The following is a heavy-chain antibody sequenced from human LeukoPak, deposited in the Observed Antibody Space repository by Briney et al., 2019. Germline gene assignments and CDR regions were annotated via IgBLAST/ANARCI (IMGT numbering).Heavy chain of an antibody. Sequence: GSLRLSCATSGFNFDRYTIHWVRQAPGKGLEWVSLAGWAGGTTFYSDSVRGRFTISRDSGRKSVYLQMNSLTTDDTAFYFCAKELDTMFFDYWGQGALVTVSS. CDR3: AKELDTMFFDY. CDR1: GFNFDRYT. D-gene: IGHD3-10*02. CDR2: AGWAGGTT. V-gene: IGHV3-43*01. J-gene: IGHJ4*02.